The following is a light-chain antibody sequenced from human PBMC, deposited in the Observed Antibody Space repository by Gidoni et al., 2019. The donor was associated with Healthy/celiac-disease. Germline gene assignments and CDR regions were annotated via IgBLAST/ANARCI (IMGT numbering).Light chain of an antibody. CDR1: QSISSW. Sequence: DIQITESPSTLSASVGVRVTITCRSSQSISSWLAWYQQKPGKAPKLLIYKASSLESGVPSRFSGSGSGTEFTLTISSLQPDDFATYYCQQYNSYLWTFGQGTKVEIK. CDR3: QQYNSYLWT. CDR2: KAS. V-gene: IGKV1-5*03. J-gene: IGKJ1*01.